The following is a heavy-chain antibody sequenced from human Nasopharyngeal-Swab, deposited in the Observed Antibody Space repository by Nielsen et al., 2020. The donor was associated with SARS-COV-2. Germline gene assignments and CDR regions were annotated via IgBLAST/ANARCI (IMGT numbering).Heavy chain of an antibody. Sequence: GGSLRLSCVASGFTYDDYAMHWVRQTPGKGLEWVSGISWNSVTIGYADSVKGRLTISSDNAKNSVYLQINSLRAEDTAVYYCAREANDDNNYRRGTEWFDPGGQGTLVTVSS. CDR2: ISWNSVTI. CDR3: AREANDDNNYRRGTEWFDP. V-gene: IGHV3-9*01. D-gene: IGHD1-1*01. J-gene: IGHJ5*02. CDR1: GFTYDDYA.